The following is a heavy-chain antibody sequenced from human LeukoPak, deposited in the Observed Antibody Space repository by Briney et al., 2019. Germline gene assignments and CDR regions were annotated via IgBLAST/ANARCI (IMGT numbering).Heavy chain of an antibody. J-gene: IGHJ4*02. Sequence: SHTLSLTCTVSGGSISRGDYYWSWTRQPPGKGLERIGYIYYSRSTYYNPSLKSRVTISVDTSKTQFSLTLSSVTAADTAVYYCAREGVPPAHFDYWGQGTLVTVSS. D-gene: IGHD3-10*01. CDR1: GGSISRGDYY. CDR3: AREGVPPAHFDY. CDR2: IYYSRST. V-gene: IGHV4-30-4*01.